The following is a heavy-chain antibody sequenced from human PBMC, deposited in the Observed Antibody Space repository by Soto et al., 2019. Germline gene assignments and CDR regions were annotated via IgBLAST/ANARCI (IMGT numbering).Heavy chain of an antibody. J-gene: IGHJ3*02. V-gene: IGHV1-3*01. CDR3: AALLYDYIWGSSTSPFDI. Sequence: ASVKVSCKASGYTFTSYAMHWVRQAPGQRLEWMGWINAGNGNTKYSQKFQGRVTITRDTSASTAYMELSSLRSEDTAVYYCAALLYDYIWGSSTSPFDIWGQGTMVTVSS. D-gene: IGHD3-16*01. CDR2: INAGNGNT. CDR1: GYTFTSYA.